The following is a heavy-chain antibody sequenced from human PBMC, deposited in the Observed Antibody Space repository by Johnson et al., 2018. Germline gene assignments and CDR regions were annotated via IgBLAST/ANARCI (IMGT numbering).Heavy chain of an antibody. D-gene: IGHD3-22*01. V-gene: IGHV3-73*02. CDR3: TSRRYYYDDINYYPWAFDI. CDR2: IRSKANSYAT. J-gene: IGHJ3*02. Sequence: VQLQESGGGLVQPGGSLKLSCAASGFIFRGSAMHWVRQASGKGLEWVGRIRSKANSYATAYAASVKGRFTISRVDSKNTAYLQMNSLKTEDTAVYYCTSRRYYYDDINYYPWAFDIWGQGTMVTVSS. CDR1: GFIFRGSA.